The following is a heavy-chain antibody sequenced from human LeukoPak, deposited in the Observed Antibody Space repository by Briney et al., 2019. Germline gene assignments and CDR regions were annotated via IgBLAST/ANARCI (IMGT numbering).Heavy chain of an antibody. CDR3: ARSMITFGGVIVPFDY. D-gene: IGHD3-16*02. V-gene: IGHV3-43*02. Sequence: GGSLRLSCAASGFTFDDYAMHWVRQAPGKGLEWVSLISGDSTYYADSVKGRFTISRDNAKNSLYLQMNSLRAEDTAVYYCARSMITFGGVIVPFDYWGQGTLVTVSS. CDR1: GFTFDDYA. J-gene: IGHJ4*02. CDR2: ISGDST.